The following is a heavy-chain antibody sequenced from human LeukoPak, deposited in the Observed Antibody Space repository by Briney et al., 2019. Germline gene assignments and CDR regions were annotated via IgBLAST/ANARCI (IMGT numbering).Heavy chain of an antibody. CDR1: GDSVSSNSAA. CDR3: ARGITMVRGVTVRGNWFDP. J-gene: IGHJ5*02. D-gene: IGHD3-10*01. Sequence: PSQTLSLTCAISGDSVSSNSAAWNWIRQSPSRGLEWLGRTYYRSKWYNGYAVSVKSRITINLDTSKNQFSLQLNSVTPEDTAVYYCARGITMVRGVTVRGNWFDPWGQGTLVTVSS. CDR2: TYYRSKWYN. V-gene: IGHV6-1*01.